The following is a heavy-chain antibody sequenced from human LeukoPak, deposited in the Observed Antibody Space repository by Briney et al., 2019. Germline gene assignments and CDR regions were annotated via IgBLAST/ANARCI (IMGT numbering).Heavy chain of an antibody. CDR2: IYYSGST. D-gene: IGHD4-23*01. CDR1: GGSISSGHYY. CDR3: ARVITPDGAFDI. J-gene: IGHJ3*02. Sequence: SQTLSLTCTVSGGSISSGHYYWSWIRQPPGKGLEWIGDIYYSGSTNYNPSLKSRVTISVDTSKNQFSLKLSSVTAADTAVYYCARVITPDGAFDIWGQGTMVTVSS. V-gene: IGHV4-61*01.